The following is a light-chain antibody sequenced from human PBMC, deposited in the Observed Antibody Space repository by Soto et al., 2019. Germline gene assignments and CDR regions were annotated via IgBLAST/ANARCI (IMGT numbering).Light chain of an antibody. CDR1: QSVSSSY. V-gene: IGKV3-20*01. CDR3: QQYGSSWWT. CDR2: GAS. J-gene: IGKJ1*01. Sequence: EIVLTQSPGTLSLSPGERATLSCRASQSVSSSYLAWYQQKPGQAPRLLIYGASSRATGIPDRFSGSGSGTDFTLTIGRLVPEDFAVYYCQQYGSSWWTFGQGTKVEIK.